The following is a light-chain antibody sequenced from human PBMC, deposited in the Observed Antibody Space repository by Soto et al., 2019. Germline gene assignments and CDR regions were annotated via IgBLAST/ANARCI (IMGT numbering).Light chain of an antibody. CDR2: EVS. CDR1: XXXTAGYNY. J-gene: IGLJ1*01. V-gene: IGLV2-14*01. Sequence: QSVLTQPASVSGSPGQSITISCTXTXXXTAGYNYVSWYQQHPGKAPKLMIYEVSNRPSGVSNRFSGSQSGNTASLTISGLQAEDEANYYCSSYTTSNTPLYVFGTGTKVTVL. CDR3: SSYTTSNTPLYV.